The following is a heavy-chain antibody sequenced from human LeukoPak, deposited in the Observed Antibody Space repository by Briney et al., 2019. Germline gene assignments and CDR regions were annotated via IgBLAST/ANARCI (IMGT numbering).Heavy chain of an antibody. CDR2: IYYSGIT. J-gene: IGHJ3*02. CDR3: ATEVI. V-gene: IGHV4-39*02. CDR1: GGSISSSSYY. Sequence: PSETLSLTCTVSGGSISSSSYYWGWIRQPPGKGLEWIGSIYYSGITYYNPSLKSRVTISVDTSKNQSSLKLSSVTAADTAVYYCATEVIWGQGTMVTVSS.